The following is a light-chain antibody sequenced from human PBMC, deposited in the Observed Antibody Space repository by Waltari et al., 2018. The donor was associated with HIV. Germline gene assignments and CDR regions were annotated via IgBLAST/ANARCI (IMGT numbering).Light chain of an antibody. Sequence: EIVLTQSPGTLSLSPGEGGTLSCRASQTIDRRSLAWYQQRPGQAPRLIISGASNRATGIPDRFSGSGSGTSFTLTISRLEPEDFVVYFCQQYATSVRTFGQGTKVEIK. V-gene: IGKV3-20*01. J-gene: IGKJ1*01. CDR2: GAS. CDR3: QQYATSVRT. CDR1: QTIDRRS.